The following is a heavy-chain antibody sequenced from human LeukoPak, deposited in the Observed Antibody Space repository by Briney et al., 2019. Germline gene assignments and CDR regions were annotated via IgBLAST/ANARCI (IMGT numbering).Heavy chain of an antibody. V-gene: IGHV3-21*01. CDR1: GFTFSSYS. Sequence: GGSLRLSCAASGFTFSSYSMNWGRQAPGEGLEWGSSISSSSSYIYYADSVKGRFTISRDNAKNSLYLQMNSLRAEDTAVYYCARADSSSWKIYFDYWGQGTLVTVSS. CDR3: ARADSSSWKIYFDY. J-gene: IGHJ4*02. D-gene: IGHD6-13*01. CDR2: ISSSSSYI.